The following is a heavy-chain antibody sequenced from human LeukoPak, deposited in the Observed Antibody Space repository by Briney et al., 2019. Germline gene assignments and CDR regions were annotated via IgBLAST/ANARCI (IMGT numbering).Heavy chain of an antibody. D-gene: IGHD6-6*01. CDR3: ARDLAAGPLPLDAFDI. CDR2: IKSKTDGGTT. J-gene: IGHJ3*02. CDR1: GFTFSNAW. V-gene: IGHV3-15*01. Sequence: GGSLRLSCAASGFTFSNAWMSWVRQAPGKGLEWVGRIKSKTDGGTTDYAAPVKGRFTISRDDSKNTLYLQMNSLRAEDTAVYYCARDLAAGPLPLDAFDIWGQGTMVTVSS.